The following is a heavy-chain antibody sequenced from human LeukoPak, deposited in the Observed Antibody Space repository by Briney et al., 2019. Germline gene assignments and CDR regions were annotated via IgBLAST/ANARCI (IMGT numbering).Heavy chain of an antibody. Sequence: SETLSLTCTVSGGSISSGSYFWSWIRQPAGKGLEWIGRIYTSGNTNYNPSLKSRVTISVDTSKNQFSLKLSSVTAADTAVYYCARDPGYSSSWDVWGRGTLVTVSS. CDR2: IYTSGNT. CDR1: GGSISSGSYF. V-gene: IGHV4-61*02. CDR3: ARDPGYSSSWDV. D-gene: IGHD6-13*01. J-gene: IGHJ4*02.